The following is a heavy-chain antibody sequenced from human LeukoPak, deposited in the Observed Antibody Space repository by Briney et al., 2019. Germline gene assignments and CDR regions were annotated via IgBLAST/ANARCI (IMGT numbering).Heavy chain of an antibody. CDR1: GGSFSGYY. J-gene: IGHJ4*02. Sequence: KPSETLSLTCAVYGGSFSGYYWSWIRQPPGKGLEWIGEINHSGSTNYNPSLKSRVTISVDTSKNQFSLKLSSVTAADTAVYYCATEDSYGFDYWGQGTLVTVSS. CDR3: ATEDSYGFDY. V-gene: IGHV4-34*01. D-gene: IGHD5-18*01. CDR2: INHSGST.